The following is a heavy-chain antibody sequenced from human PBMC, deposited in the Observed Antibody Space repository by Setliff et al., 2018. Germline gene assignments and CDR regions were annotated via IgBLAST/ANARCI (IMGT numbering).Heavy chain of an antibody. CDR1: GFTFSYYG. J-gene: IGHJ4*02. CDR2: FWANGNNK. Sequence: PGGSLRLSCAASGFTFSYYGIHWVRQAPGKGLEWVAVFWANGNNKYYADSVKGRFTISRDRSKNTVYLQMNRLRAEDTAVYYCAKRGHYSSSDGLSFDFWGQGTQVTVSS. CDR3: AKRGHYSSSDGLSFDF. D-gene: IGHD6-6*01. V-gene: IGHV3-33*03.